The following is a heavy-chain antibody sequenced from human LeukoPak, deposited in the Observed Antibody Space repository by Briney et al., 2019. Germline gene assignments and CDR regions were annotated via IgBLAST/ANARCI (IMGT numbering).Heavy chain of an antibody. J-gene: IGHJ4*02. CDR2: IIPILGIA. D-gene: IGHD6-13*01. V-gene: IGHV1-69*04. CDR1: GYTFTSYA. CDR3: ARILHYHPAAAEGGGNY. Sequence: ASVKVSCKASGYTFTSYAISWVRQAPGQGLEWMGRIIPILGIANYAQKFQGRVTITADKSTSTAYMELSSLRSEDTAVYYCARILHYHPAAAEGGGNYWGQGTLVTVSS.